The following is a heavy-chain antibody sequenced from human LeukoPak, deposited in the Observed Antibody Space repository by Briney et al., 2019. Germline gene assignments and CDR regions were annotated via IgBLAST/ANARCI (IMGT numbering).Heavy chain of an antibody. CDR1: GYTFTNYW. CDR2: IYLGDYDT. J-gene: IGHJ4*02. CDR3: ARRYDNSAYFTY. Sequence: GQSLKISCKRSGYTFTNYWIGWVRQMPGKGLKWMGIIYLGDYDTNYSQSFKGQVTISADTSISTAYLQWSSLKASDTAMYYCARRYDNSAYFTYWGQGTLVTVSS. V-gene: IGHV5-51*01. D-gene: IGHD3-22*01.